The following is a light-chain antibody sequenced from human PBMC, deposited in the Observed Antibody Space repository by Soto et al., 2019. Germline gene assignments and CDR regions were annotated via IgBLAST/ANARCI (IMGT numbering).Light chain of an antibody. Sequence: DIVMTQSPLSLPVTPGEPASISCRSSQSLLHLNGNNYLDWYLQKPGQSPQLLIYLGSNRASGVPDRFSGSGSGTDFTLKISRVEAEDVGIYYCMQALQNPVTFGQGTLLEIK. CDR3: MQALQNPVT. V-gene: IGKV2-28*01. J-gene: IGKJ5*01. CDR1: QSLLHLNGNNY. CDR2: LGS.